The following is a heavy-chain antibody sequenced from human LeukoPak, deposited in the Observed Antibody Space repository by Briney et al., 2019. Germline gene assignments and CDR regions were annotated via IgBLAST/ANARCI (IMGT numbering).Heavy chain of an antibody. CDR1: GFTFISYS. D-gene: IGHD3/OR15-3a*01. V-gene: IGHV3-48*01. J-gene: IGHJ4*02. CDR2: ITGSLSTI. CDR3: ARTGLGMYSFDY. Sequence: GSLRLSCAASGFTFISYSMNWVRQAPGKGLEWVSYITGSLSTIYYADSVKGRFTISRDNAKNSVYLQMNSLRLEDTAVYYCARTGLGMYSFDYWGQGTLVTVSS.